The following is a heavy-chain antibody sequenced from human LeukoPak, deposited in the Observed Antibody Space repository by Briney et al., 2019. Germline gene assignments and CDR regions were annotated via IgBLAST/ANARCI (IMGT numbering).Heavy chain of an antibody. CDR3: ARVHYGGAFYYYYGMDV. J-gene: IGHJ6*02. V-gene: IGHV4-59*01. CDR2: IYYSGST. D-gene: IGHD4-23*01. Sequence: SETLSLTCTVSGGSISSYYWSWIRQPPGKGLEWIGYIYYSGSTNYNPSLKSRVTISVDTSKNQFSLKLSSVTAADTAVYYCARVHYGGAFYYYYGMDVWGQGTTVTVSS. CDR1: GGSISSYY.